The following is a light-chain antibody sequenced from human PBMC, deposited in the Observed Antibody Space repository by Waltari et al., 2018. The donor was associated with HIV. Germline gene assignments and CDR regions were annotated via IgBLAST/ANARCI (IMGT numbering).Light chain of an antibody. V-gene: IGLV2-14*03. CDR2: DVS. J-gene: IGLJ1*01. CDR1: SISAGVYTY. CDR3: SSYTSSSTYV. Sequence: QSALTQPASVSASPGQSITISCTGTSISAGVYTYAPWYHQHPGKAPKLMIYDVSNRPSGVSNRFSGSKSGNTASLTISGLQAEDEADYYCSSYTSSSTYVFGTRS.